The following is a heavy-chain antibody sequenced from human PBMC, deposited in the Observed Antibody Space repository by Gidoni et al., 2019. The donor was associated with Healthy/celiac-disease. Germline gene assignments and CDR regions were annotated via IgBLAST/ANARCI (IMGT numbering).Heavy chain of an antibody. Sequence: VQLVESGGGLVQPGRSLRLSCAASGFTFDDYAMHWFRQAPGKGLERVSGISWNSGSIGYADSVKGRFTISRDNAKNALYLQMNSLRAEDTALYYCAKSVSPGGYFDYWGQGTLVTVSS. CDR3: AKSVSPGGYFDY. CDR1: GFTFDDYA. V-gene: IGHV3-9*01. D-gene: IGHD2-8*01. CDR2: ISWNSGSI. J-gene: IGHJ4*02.